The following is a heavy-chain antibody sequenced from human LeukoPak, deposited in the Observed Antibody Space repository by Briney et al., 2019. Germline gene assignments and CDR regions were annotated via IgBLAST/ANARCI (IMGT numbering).Heavy chain of an antibody. J-gene: IGHJ6*03. D-gene: IGHD6-6*01. CDR3: ARESRYSSSANYYYYYYMDV. Sequence: ASVKVSCKASGYTFTSYYMHWVRQAPGQGLEWMGIINPSGGSTSYAQKFQGRVTMTRDMSTSTVYMELSSLRSEDTAVYYCARESRYSSSANYYYYYYMDVWGKGTTVTVSS. CDR1: GYTFTSYY. CDR2: INPSGGST. V-gene: IGHV1-46*01.